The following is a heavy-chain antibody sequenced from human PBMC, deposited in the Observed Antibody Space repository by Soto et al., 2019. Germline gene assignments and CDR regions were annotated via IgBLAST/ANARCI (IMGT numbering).Heavy chain of an antibody. J-gene: IGHJ6*02. CDR1: GFTFSRYA. CDR2: ISHDGNNK. CDR3: AKVWGLSAYYYYYGLDV. D-gene: IGHD3-16*02. V-gene: IGHV3-30*18. Sequence: QVQLVESGGGVVQPGRSLRLSCEASGFTFSRYAMHWVRQAPGKGLEWVAVISHDGNNKYYAESVKGRFTISRDYSKSTLYLQMNSLRAGDTAVYYCAKVWGLSAYYYYYGLDVWGQGTTVTVSS.